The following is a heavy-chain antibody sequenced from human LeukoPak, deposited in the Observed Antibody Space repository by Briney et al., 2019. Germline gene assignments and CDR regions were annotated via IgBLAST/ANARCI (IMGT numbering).Heavy chain of an antibody. CDR1: GFTFSSYW. CDR3: AKGGFYSNSPFDY. CDR2: INSDGSST. V-gene: IGHV3-74*01. J-gene: IGHJ4*02. Sequence: GGSLRLPCAASGFTFSSYWMHWVRQAPGKGLVWVSRINSDGSSTSYADSVKGRFTISRDNAKNTLDLQMNSLRAEDTAVYYCAKGGFYSNSPFDYWGQGTLVTVSS. D-gene: IGHD6-13*01.